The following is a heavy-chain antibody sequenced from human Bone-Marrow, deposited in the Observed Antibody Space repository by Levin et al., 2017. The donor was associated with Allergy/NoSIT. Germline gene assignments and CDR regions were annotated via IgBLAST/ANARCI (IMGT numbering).Heavy chain of an antibody. V-gene: IGHV3-74*01. CDR2: INSAGSST. J-gene: IGHJ6*02. CDR1: GFTFSTHW. Sequence: ASVKVSCAASGFTFSTHWMHWVRQAPGKGLVWVSCINSAGSSTNYADPVRGRFTISRDNTHKTVYLLMNNLRDEDTAVYYCAASIPRLSGDRNYYYAMDVWGQGTTVTVSS. CDR3: AASIPRLSGDRNYYYAMDV. D-gene: IGHD5-12*01.